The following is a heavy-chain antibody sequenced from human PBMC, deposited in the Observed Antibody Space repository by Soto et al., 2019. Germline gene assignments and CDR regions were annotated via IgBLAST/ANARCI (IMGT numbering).Heavy chain of an antibody. J-gene: IGHJ6*02. CDR1: GYTFTSYG. CDR3: ARDLDVLRYFDWSPSSNYYYYYGMDV. CDR2: ISAYNGNT. Sequence: ASVKVSCKASGYTFTSYGISWVRQAPGQGLEWMGWISAYNGNTSYAQKLQGRVTMTTDTSTSTAYMELRSLRSDDTAVYYCARDLDVLRYFDWSPSSNYYYYYGMDVWGQGTTVTVSS. V-gene: IGHV1-18*01. D-gene: IGHD3-9*01.